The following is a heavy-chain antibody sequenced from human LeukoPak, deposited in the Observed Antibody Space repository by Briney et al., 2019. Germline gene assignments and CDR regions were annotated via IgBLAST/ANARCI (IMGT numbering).Heavy chain of an antibody. J-gene: IGHJ6*02. CDR1: GFTFSNAW. V-gene: IGHV3-15*07. D-gene: IGHD3-3*01. CDR3: TQETYYDFWSGYYGMDV. Sequence: GGSLRLSCAASGFTFSNAWMNWVRQAPGKGLEWVGRIKSKTDGGTTDYAASVKGRFTISRDNSKNTLYLQMNSLKTEDTAVYYCTQETYYDFWSGYYGMDVWDQGTTVTVSS. CDR2: IKSKTDGGTT.